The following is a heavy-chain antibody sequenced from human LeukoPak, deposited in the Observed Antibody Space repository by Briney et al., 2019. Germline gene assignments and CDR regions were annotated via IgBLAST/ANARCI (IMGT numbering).Heavy chain of an antibody. J-gene: IGHJ3*02. CDR1: GYTFTCYD. V-gene: IGHV1-69*05. Sequence: GASVKVSCKASGYTFTCYDINWVRQAPGQGLEWMGGIIPIFGTANYAQKFQGRVTITTDESTSTAYMELSSLRSEDTAVYYCARADYYDSSGYYYEVLNIWGQGTMVTVSS. D-gene: IGHD3-22*01. CDR3: ARADYYDSSGYYYEVLNI. CDR2: IIPIFGTA.